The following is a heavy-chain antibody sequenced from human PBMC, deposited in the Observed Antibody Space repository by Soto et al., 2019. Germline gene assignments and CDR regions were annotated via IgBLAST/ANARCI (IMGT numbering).Heavy chain of an antibody. D-gene: IGHD3-10*01. J-gene: IGHJ5*02. CDR1: GGTFSIYA. CDR2: INVYNGNT. V-gene: IGHV1-18*01. Sequence: ASVKVSCKASGGTFSIYAISWVRQAPGQGLEWMGWINVYNGNTKYAQKVQGRVTMTTDTSTSTAYMELRSLRSDDTAVYYCARGVGSGSYYNQYNWFDPWGQGTLVTVSS. CDR3: ARGVGSGSYYNQYNWFDP.